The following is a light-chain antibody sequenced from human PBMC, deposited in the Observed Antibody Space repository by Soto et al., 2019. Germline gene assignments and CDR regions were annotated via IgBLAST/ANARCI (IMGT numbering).Light chain of an antibody. CDR3: QQYASSPIT. V-gene: IGKV3-20*01. CDR2: GVS. J-gene: IGKJ5*01. Sequence: EIVLTQSPGTLSLSPGERATLSCRASQSVSSSQLGWFQQKPGQAPRHLIYGVSTRATGVPDRFSGSGSGTDFTLTISRLEPEDFAVYYCQQYASSPITFGQGTRLEIK. CDR1: QSVSSSQ.